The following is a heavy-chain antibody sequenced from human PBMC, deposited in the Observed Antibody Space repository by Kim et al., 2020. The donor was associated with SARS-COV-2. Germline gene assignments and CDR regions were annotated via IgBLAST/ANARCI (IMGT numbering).Heavy chain of an antibody. CDR2: IRSDGSNK. CDR1: GFTFSVYG. V-gene: IGHV3-33*06. J-gene: IGHJ4*02. Sequence: GGSLRLSCAASGFTFSVYGMHWVRQAPGKGLEWVGVIRSDGSNKYYADSVKGRFTISRDNSKNMLFLQMNSLRAEDTAVYYCANFESWGQGTLVTVSS. CDR3: ANFES.